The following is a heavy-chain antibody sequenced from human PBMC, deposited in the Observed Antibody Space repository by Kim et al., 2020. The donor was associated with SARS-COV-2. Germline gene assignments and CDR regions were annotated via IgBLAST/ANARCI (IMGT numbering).Heavy chain of an antibody. J-gene: IGHJ6*02. V-gene: IGHV3-48*02. Sequence: GGSLRLSCTASEFIFSSYGMNWVRQAPGKGLEWVAYISGCGRASKSADSVKGRFTISRDNVKNSLYLQMKSLRDEDTAVYYCARVDGDSDFFNNGMDVWGQGTTVTVSS. D-gene: IGHD4-17*01. CDR1: EFIFSSYG. CDR2: ISGCGRAS. CDR3: ARVDGDSDFFNNGMDV.